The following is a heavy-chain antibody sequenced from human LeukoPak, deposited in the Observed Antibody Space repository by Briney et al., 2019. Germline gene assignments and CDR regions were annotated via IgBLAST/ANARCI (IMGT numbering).Heavy chain of an antibody. Sequence: GSLRLSCAASGFTVSSNYMSWVRQAPGKGLEWVSVIYSGGSTYYADSVKGRFTISRHNSKNTLYLQMNSLRAEDTAVYYCARGLNSSGWYGGVYWGQGTLVTVSS. CDR1: GFTVSSNY. CDR3: ARGLNSSGWYGGVY. J-gene: IGHJ4*02. V-gene: IGHV3-53*04. D-gene: IGHD6-19*01. CDR2: IYSGGST.